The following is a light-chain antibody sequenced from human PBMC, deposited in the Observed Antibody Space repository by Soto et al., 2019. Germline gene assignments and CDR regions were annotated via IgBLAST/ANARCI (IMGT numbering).Light chain of an antibody. CDR1: NSNIGSHT. Sequence: QSVLTQPPSASGTPGQTITISCSGSNSNIGSHTVNWYQHLPGTAPKLLIYSNDQRPSGVPDRFSGSKSGTSASLAIYGLQSEEEADYYCSAWGDSLYLVFGEGTQLTVL. CDR2: SND. CDR3: SAWGDSLYLV. V-gene: IGLV1-44*01. J-gene: IGLJ3*02.